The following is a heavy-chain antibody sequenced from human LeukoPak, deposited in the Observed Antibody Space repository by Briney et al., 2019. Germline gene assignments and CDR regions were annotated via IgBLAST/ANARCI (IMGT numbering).Heavy chain of an antibody. Sequence: PSETLSLTCAVSGGSISSSNWWSWVRPPPGKGLEWIGEIYHGGSTNYNPSLKSRVTISVDKSKHQFSLKLSSVTAADTAVYYCARETKGGVYFDYWGQGTLVTVSS. CDR2: IYHGGST. CDR1: GGSISSSNW. CDR3: ARETKGGVYFDY. J-gene: IGHJ4*02. D-gene: IGHD3-10*01. V-gene: IGHV4-4*02.